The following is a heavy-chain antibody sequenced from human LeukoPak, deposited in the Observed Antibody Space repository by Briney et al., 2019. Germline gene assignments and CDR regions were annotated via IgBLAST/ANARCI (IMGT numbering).Heavy chain of an antibody. Sequence: SETLSLPCSVSGVPLWFFYWIWMRHSAGKRLEGIGRLYTSGSTYYNPSLKSRVSMSVDTSKNQFSLKLSSVTAADTAVYYCARGRYSYGPQNYDYMDVWGKGTTVTISS. CDR2: LYTSGST. D-gene: IGHD5-18*01. J-gene: IGHJ6*03. V-gene: IGHV4-4*07. CDR3: ARGRYSYGPQNYDYMDV. CDR1: GVPLWFFY.